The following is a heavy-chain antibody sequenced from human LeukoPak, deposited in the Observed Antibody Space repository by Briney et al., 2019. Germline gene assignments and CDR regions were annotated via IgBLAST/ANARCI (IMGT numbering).Heavy chain of an antibody. D-gene: IGHD1-26*01. CDR3: AKVSYVQFQYYYMDV. J-gene: IGHJ6*03. V-gene: IGHV3-30*02. Sequence: SGGSLRLSCATSGFIFSSDSMIWVRQAPGKGLEWVAFIRYDGINKYYADSMKGRFTISRDNSKNTLYLQMNSLRAEDTAVYYCAKVSYVQFQYYYMDVWGKGTTVTVSS. CDR1: GFIFSSDS. CDR2: IRYDGINK.